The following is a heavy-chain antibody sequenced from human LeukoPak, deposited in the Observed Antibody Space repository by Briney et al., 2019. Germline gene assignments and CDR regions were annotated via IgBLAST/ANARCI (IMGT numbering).Heavy chain of an antibody. CDR2: INPNSGGT. CDR1: GYTFSGYY. D-gene: IGHD3-3*01. J-gene: IGHJ6*03. CDR3: ARNSLTGEYYDFWSGYLYPTLRLPGRGLPLSHYYYYMDV. V-gene: IGHV1-2*02. Sequence: ASVKVSCKASGYTFSGYYMHWVRQAPGQGLEWVGWINPNSGGTNYAQKFQGRVTMTRDMSTSTVYMELSSLRSEDTAVYYCARNSLTGEYYDFWSGYLYPTLRLPGRGLPLSHYYYYMDVWGKGTTVTVSS.